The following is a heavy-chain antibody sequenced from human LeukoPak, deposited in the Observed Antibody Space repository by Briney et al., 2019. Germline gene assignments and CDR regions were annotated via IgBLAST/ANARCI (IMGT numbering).Heavy chain of an antibody. J-gene: IGHJ4*02. CDR2: IYSGGNT. CDR3: ARLLYYYDSSIYQRYFDY. CDR1: EFTVSSNY. Sequence: GGSLRLSCAASEFTVSSNYMNWVRQAPGKGLEWVSIIYSGGNTHYADSVKGRFTISRDNSQNTLYLQMNSLRPEDTAVYYCARLLYYYDSSIYQRYFDYWGQGTLVTVSS. D-gene: IGHD3-22*01. V-gene: IGHV3-53*01.